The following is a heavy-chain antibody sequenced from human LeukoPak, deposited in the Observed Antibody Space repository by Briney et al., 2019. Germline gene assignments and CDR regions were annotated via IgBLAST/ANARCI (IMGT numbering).Heavy chain of an antibody. CDR2: ISFDGSNK. CDR1: GFTFSSYG. CDR3: AKDGKEWLDGFYFDY. V-gene: IGHV3-30*18. J-gene: IGHJ4*02. D-gene: IGHD6-19*01. Sequence: AGGSLRLSCAASGFTFSSYGMHWVRQAPGKGLEWVAAISFDGSNKYYADSVKGRFTISRDKSKNTLYLQMNSLRAEDTAVYYCAKDGKEWLDGFYFDYWGQGTLVTVSS.